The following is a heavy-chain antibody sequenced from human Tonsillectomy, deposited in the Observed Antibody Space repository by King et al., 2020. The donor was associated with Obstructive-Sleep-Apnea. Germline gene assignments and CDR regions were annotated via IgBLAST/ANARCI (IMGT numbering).Heavy chain of an antibody. CDR3: ASSKQYVYYYDSSGYYPVDY. CDR1: GFTFSSYS. V-gene: IGHV3-21*01. J-gene: IGHJ4*02. Sequence: QLVQSGGGLVKPGGSLRLSCAASGFTFSSYSMNWVRQAPVKWLECVSSISSSSSYIYYADSVKGRFTISRDNSKNSLYLQMNRLSAEDTAVYDCASSKQYVYYYDSSGYYPVDYWGQGTLVTVSS. D-gene: IGHD3-22*01. CDR2: ISSSSSYI.